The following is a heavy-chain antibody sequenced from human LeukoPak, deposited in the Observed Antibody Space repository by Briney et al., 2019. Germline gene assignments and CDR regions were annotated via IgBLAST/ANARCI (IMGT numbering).Heavy chain of an antibody. CDR3: ARGPQGGYSYGPPPSY. D-gene: IGHD5-18*01. CDR1: GGSFSVYY. V-gene: IGHV4-34*01. CDR2: INHSGST. J-gene: IGHJ4*02. Sequence: SETLSLTCAVYGGSFSVYYWSGIRQPPGKGLEWVGEINHSGSTNYNPSLKSRVTISVDTSKNQFSLKLSSVTAADTAVYYCARGPQGGYSYGPPPSYWGQGTLVTVSS.